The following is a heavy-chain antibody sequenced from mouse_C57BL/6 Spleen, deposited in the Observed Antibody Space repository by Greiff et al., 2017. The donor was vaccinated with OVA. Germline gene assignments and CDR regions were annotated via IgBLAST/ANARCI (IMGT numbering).Heavy chain of an antibody. CDR1: GYTFTSYW. D-gene: IGHD2-4*01. CDR3: ATGRIYYDYEDYAMDY. V-gene: IGHV1-53*01. CDR2: INPSNGGT. Sequence: QVQLQQPGTELVKPGASVKLSCKASGYTFTSYWMHWVKQRPGQGLEWIGNINPSNGGTNYNEKFKGKATLTVDKSSSTAYMQLSSLTSEDSAVYSCATGRIYYDYEDYAMDYWGQGTSVTVSS. J-gene: IGHJ4*01.